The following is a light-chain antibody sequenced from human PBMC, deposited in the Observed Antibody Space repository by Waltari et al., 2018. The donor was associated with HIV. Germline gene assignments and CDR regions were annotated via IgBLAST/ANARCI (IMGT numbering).Light chain of an antibody. CDR1: SSDFGFYGS. Sequence: QSALTQPASVSGSPGQSITISCTGTSSDFGFYGSISWYQQVPGKVPKVIIYEVTSRPSGVSNRFSGSKSGHTASLIISGLQAEDEGYYLCTSYTANDTLLFGGGTKVTVL. V-gene: IGLV2-14*01. CDR3: TSYTANDTLL. J-gene: IGLJ2*01. CDR2: EVT.